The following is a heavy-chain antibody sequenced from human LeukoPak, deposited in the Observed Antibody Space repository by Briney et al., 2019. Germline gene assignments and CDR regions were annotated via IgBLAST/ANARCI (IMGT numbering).Heavy chain of an antibody. D-gene: IGHD2-15*01. V-gene: IGHV4-39*07. CDR3: ARAKVCSGGSCYSDRFDY. J-gene: IGHJ4*02. CDR1: GGSISSSSYY. Sequence: SETLSLTCTVSGGSISSSSYYWGWISQPPGKGLEWIGSIYYSGSTYYNPSLKSRVTISVDTSKNQFSLKLSSVTAADTAVYYCARAKVCSGGSCYSDRFDYWGQGTLVTVSS. CDR2: IYYSGST.